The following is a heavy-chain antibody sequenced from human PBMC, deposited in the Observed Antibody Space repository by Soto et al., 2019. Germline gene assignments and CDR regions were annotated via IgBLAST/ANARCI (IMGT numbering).Heavy chain of an antibody. D-gene: IGHD3-10*01. Sequence: GGSLRLSCAASGFTFSDCYMSWIRQAPGKGLEWVSYISSSGSTIYYADSVKGRFTISRDNAKNSLYLQMNSLRAEDTAVYYCARDRMVRGRIAFDPWGQGTLVTVSS. J-gene: IGHJ5*02. V-gene: IGHV3-11*01. CDR3: ARDRMVRGRIAFDP. CDR1: GFTFSDCY. CDR2: ISSSGSTI.